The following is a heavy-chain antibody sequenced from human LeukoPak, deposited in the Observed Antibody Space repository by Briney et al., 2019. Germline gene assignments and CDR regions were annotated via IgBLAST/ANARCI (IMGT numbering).Heavy chain of an antibody. V-gene: IGHV1-2*06. CDR1: GYTFTGYY. D-gene: IGHD6-19*01. Sequence: ASAKVSCKASGYTFTGYYMHWVRQAPGQGLEWMGRINPNSGGTNYAQTFQGRVTMARDTSISTAYMELSRLRSDDTAVYYCARDRRGWYGYLGQGTLVTVSS. CDR2: INPNSGGT. J-gene: IGHJ4*02. CDR3: ARDRRGWYGY.